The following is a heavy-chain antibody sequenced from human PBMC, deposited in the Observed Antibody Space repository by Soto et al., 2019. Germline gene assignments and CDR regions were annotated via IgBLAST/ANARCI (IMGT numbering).Heavy chain of an antibody. CDR1: GGSINNIF. CDR3: ATQGFGVLHGLVDV. J-gene: IGHJ6*02. V-gene: IGHV4-59*08. Sequence: SETLSLTCTVSGGSINNIFWGWIRQPPGKGLEWIGYVYYDGHTSYNPSLKSRVIISVDTSKNQVSLNLASVTAADTAVYYCATQGFGVLHGLVDVWGQGTTVTVS. CDR2: VYYDGHT. D-gene: IGHD3-10*01.